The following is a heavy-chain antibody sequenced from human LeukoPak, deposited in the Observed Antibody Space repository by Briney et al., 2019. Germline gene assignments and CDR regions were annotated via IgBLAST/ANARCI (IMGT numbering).Heavy chain of an antibody. J-gene: IGHJ4*02. CDR1: GGSISGYY. V-gene: IGHV4-59*08. D-gene: IGHD4-17*01. CDR2: IYYSGSS. Sequence: SETLSLTCTVSGGSISGYYWSWIPQPPGKGLEWIAYIYYSGSSVYNPSLKGRVTISVDTSKNQFSLKLSSVTAADTAVYYCARHRDSGDYPLDYWGQGTLVTVSS. CDR3: ARHRDSGDYPLDY.